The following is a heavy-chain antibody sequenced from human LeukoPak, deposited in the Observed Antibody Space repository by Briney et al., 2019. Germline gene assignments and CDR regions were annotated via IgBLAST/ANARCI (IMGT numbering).Heavy chain of an antibody. CDR2: IKQDGSEK. J-gene: IGHJ6*03. D-gene: IGHD3-10*01. V-gene: IGHV3-7*01. CDR3: ARERFTTMVRAPHYYYYMDV. CDR1: GFTFSSYW. Sequence: GGSLRLSCAASGFTFSSYWVSWVRQAPGKGLEWVANIKQDGSEKYYVDSVKGRFTISRDNAKNSLYLQMNSLRAEDTAVYYCARERFTTMVRAPHYYYYMDVWGKGTTVTISS.